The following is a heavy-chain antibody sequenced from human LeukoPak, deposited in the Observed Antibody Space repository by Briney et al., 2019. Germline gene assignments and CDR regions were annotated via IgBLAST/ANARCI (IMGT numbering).Heavy chain of an antibody. Sequence: GGSLRLSCAASGFTFDDYAMHWVRQAPGKGLEWVSGISWNSGSIGYADSEKGRFTISRDNAKNSLYLQMNSLRAEDTALYYCAKDMVWDSGVFDYWGQGTLVTVSS. D-gene: IGHD1-26*01. CDR3: AKDMVWDSGVFDY. CDR2: ISWNSGSI. V-gene: IGHV3-9*01. CDR1: GFTFDDYA. J-gene: IGHJ4*02.